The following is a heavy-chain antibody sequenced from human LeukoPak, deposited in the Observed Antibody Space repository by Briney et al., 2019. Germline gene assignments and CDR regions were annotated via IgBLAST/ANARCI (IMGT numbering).Heavy chain of an antibody. J-gene: IGHJ5*02. Sequence: SVKVSCKASGGTFSSYAISWVRQAPGQGLEWMGGIIPIFGTANYAQKFQGRVTITTDESTSTAYMELSSLRSEDTAVYYCAREGRGCSSTSCSPGSNWFDPWGQGTLVTVSS. CDR2: IIPIFGTA. CDR1: GGTFSSYA. D-gene: IGHD2-2*01. CDR3: AREGRGCSSTSCSPGSNWFDP. V-gene: IGHV1-69*05.